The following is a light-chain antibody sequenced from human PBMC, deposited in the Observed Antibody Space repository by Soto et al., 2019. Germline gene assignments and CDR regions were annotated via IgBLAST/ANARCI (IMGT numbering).Light chain of an antibody. CDR2: GAS. CDR1: QSVSSSY. J-gene: IGKJ1*01. V-gene: IGKV3-20*01. Sequence: EIVLTQSLATLSLFPGERAPLSCLASQSVSSSYLAWYQQKPGQAPRLLIYGASSRATGIPDRFSGSGSGTDFTLTISRLEPEDFAVYYCQQYGSSPGTFGQGPRWIS. CDR3: QQYGSSPGT.